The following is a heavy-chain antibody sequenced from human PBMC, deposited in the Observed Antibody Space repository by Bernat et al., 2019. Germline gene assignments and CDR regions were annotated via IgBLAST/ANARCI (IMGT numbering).Heavy chain of an antibody. CDR3: ARQDGSGSFSENFFDS. D-gene: IGHD3-10*01. J-gene: IGHJ4*02. CDR2: IYYSGTT. V-gene: IGHV4-39*01. Sequence: QLQLQESGPGLVKPSETLSLTCIVSGGSISSGRYTWGWIRQPPGKGLEWIASIYYSGTTYYNPSLKSRVTIHVDTSKNRFSLKLRSVTAADTAVYYCARQDGSGSFSENFFDSWGQGTLVTVSA. CDR1: GGSISSGRYT.